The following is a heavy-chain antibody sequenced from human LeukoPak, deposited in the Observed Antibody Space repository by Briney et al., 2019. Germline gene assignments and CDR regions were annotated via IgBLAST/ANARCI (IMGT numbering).Heavy chain of an antibody. CDR2: ISYDGSNK. J-gene: IGHJ4*02. Sequence: GGSLRLSCAASGNYWMHWVRQAPGKGLEWVAVISYDGSNKYYADSVKGRFTISRDNSKNTLYLQMNSLRAEDTAVYYCAKDAAAACDYWGQGTLVTVSS. V-gene: IGHV3-30*18. CDR3: AKDAAAACDY. D-gene: IGHD6-13*01. CDR1: GNYW.